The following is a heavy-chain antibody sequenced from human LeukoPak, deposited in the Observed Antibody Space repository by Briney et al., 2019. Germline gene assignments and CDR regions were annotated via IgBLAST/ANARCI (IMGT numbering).Heavy chain of an antibody. CDR2: IYSGGST. J-gene: IGHJ4*02. CDR1: GFIVSSNC. V-gene: IGHV3-66*01. CDR3: ARGRYYDFWSGYGGNYFDY. Sequence: GGSLRLSCAASGFIVSSNCMSWVRQAPGKGLECVSVIYSGGSTYYADSVKGRFTISRGNSKNTLYLQMNSLRAEDTAVYYCARGRYYDFWSGYGGNYFDYWGQGTLVTVSS. D-gene: IGHD3-3*01.